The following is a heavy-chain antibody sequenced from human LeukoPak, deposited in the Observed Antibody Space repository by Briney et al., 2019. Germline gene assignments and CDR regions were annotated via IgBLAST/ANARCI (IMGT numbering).Heavy chain of an antibody. Sequence: SETLSLTCTVSGVSISSYYWSWIRQPAGKGLEWIGRIYTSGSTNYNPSPKSRVTLSVDTSKNQFSLKLSSVTAAGPGVYYCARETGSSWYVAYYYYYMDVWGKGTTVTISS. CDR2: IYTSGST. CDR3: ARETGSSWYVAYYYYYMDV. J-gene: IGHJ6*03. CDR1: GVSISSYY. V-gene: IGHV4-4*07. D-gene: IGHD6-13*01.